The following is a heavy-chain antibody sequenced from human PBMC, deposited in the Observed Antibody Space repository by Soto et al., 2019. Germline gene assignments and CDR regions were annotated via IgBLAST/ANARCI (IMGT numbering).Heavy chain of an antibody. J-gene: IGHJ5*02. CDR2: ISYDGSNK. CDR3: ARDRFNSWLNRFDP. V-gene: IGHV3-30-3*01. D-gene: IGHD6-13*01. Sequence: GGSLRLSCAASGFTFSSYAMHWVRQAPGKGLEWVAVISYDGSNKYYADSVKGRFTISRDNSKNTLYLQMNSLRAEDTAVYYCARDRFNSWLNRFDPWGQGTLVTVSS. CDR1: GFTFSSYA.